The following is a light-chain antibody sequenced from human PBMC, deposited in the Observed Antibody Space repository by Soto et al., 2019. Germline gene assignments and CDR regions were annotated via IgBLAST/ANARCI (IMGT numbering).Light chain of an antibody. CDR2: AAS. J-gene: IGKJ1*01. CDR1: QVIGIY. V-gene: IGKV1-9*01. CDR3: QQYNSYSRA. Sequence: DIQLTQSPSFLSASVGDRVTITCRASQVIGIYLAWYQQKPGKAPKLLVSAASTLQSGVPSRFSGSGSGTEFTLTISSLQPDDFATYYCQQYNSYSRAFGQGTKVDIK.